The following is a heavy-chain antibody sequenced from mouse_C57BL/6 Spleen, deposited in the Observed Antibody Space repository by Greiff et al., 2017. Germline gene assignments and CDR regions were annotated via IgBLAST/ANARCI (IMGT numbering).Heavy chain of an antibody. CDR3: ARQGTTVVEGYFDV. CDR2: ISSGGSYT. Sequence: EVMLVESGGDLVKPGGSLKLSCAASGFTFSSYGMSWVRQTPDKRLEWVATISSGGSYTYYPDSVKGRFTISRDNAKNTLYLQMSSLKSEDTAMYYCARQGTTVVEGYFDVWGTGTTVTVSS. CDR1: GFTFSSYG. V-gene: IGHV5-6*01. D-gene: IGHD1-1*01. J-gene: IGHJ1*03.